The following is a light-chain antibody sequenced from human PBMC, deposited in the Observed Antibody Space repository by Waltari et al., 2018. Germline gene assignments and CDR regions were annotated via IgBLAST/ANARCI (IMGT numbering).Light chain of an antibody. CDR3: QQYGSSPTT. V-gene: IGKV3-20*01. CDR2: GAS. Sequence: EIALTQSPGTLSLSPGDRVTLSCRASQSLSSIQLAWYQQKPGQAPRLLIYGASSRTTGIPERFSGSGSGTDFTLTISRLEPEDFAVYYCQQYGSSPTTFGGGTKVEIK. J-gene: IGKJ4*01. CDR1: QSLSSIQ.